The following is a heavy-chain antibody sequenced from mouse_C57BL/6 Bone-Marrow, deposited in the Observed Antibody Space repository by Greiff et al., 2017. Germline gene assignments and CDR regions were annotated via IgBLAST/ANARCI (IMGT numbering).Heavy chain of an antibody. J-gene: IGHJ1*03. V-gene: IGHV14-4*01. CDR3: TPLVGWYFDV. Sequence: VQLQQSGAELVRPGASVKLSCTASGFNIKDDYMHWVKQRPEQGLEWIGWIDPENGDTAYASKFQGKATITADTSSNTAYLQLSSLTSEDTAVYYCTPLVGWYFDVWGTGTTVTVSS. CDR1: GFNIKDDY. CDR2: IDPENGDT.